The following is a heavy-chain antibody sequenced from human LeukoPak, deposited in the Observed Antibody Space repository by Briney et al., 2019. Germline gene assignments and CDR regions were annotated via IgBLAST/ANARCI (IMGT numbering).Heavy chain of an antibody. V-gene: IGHV1-69*05. Sequence: SVKVSCKASGGTFSSYAISWVRQAPGQGLEWMGGIIPIFGTANYAQKFQGRVTITTDESTSTACMELSSLRSEDTAVYYCARGDTFDWDYYYYMDVWGKGTTVTVSS. D-gene: IGHD3-9*01. J-gene: IGHJ6*03. CDR1: GGTFSSYA. CDR2: IIPIFGTA. CDR3: ARGDTFDWDYYYYMDV.